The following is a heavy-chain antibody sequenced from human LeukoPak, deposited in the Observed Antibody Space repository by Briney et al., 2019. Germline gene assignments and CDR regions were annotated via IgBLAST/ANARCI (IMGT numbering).Heavy chain of an antibody. Sequence: GGSLRLSCAAPGFTFSSYAMNWVRQAPGKGLEWVSGISGSGGDTYYADSVKGRFTISRDNSKNTLYLQMNSLRAEDTAVYYCAKDRSCTNNICHGDFDYWGQGTLVTVSS. J-gene: IGHJ4*02. CDR3: AKDRSCTNNICHGDFDY. V-gene: IGHV3-23*01. D-gene: IGHD2-8*01. CDR2: ISGSGGDT. CDR1: GFTFSSYA.